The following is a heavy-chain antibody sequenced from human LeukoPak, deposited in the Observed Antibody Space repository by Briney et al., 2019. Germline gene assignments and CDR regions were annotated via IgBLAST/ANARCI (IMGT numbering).Heavy chain of an antibody. D-gene: IGHD6-13*01. Sequence: SQTLSLTCTVSGGSISSGDYYWRWIRQPPGTGLEWIGYIYYSGSTYYNPSLKSRVTISVDTSKNQFSLKLSSVTAADTAVYYCARAVSSWWGDAFDIWGQGTMVTVSS. CDR3: ARAVSSWWGDAFDI. V-gene: IGHV4-30-4*01. CDR2: IYYSGST. CDR1: GGSISSGDYY. J-gene: IGHJ3*02.